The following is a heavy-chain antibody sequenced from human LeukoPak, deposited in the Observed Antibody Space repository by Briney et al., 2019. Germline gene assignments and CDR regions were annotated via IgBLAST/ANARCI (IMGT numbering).Heavy chain of an antibody. J-gene: IGHJ6*03. CDR1: GYTFTSYG. CDR2: ISAYNGNT. Sequence: ASVKVSCKASGYTFTSYGISWVRQAPGQGLEWMGWISAYNGNTNYAQKLQGRVTMTTDTSTSTAYMELRSLRSDDTAVYYCARGRRNFWSGYYYYYYMDVWGKGTTVTVSS. CDR3: ARGRRNFWSGYYYYYYMDV. D-gene: IGHD3-3*01. V-gene: IGHV1-18*01.